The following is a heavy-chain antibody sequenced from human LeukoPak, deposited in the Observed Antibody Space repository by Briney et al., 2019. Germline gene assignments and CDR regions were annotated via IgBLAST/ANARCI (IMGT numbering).Heavy chain of an antibody. Sequence: SETLSLTCTVSGGSISSSSYYWGWIRQPPGKGLEWIGSIYYSGSTYYNPSLKSRVTISVDTSKNQFSLKLSSVTAADTAVYYCARHVGFWSGYSKSPDNWFDPWGQGTLVTVSS. CDR1: GGSISSSSYY. J-gene: IGHJ5*02. D-gene: IGHD3-3*01. CDR3: ARHVGFWSGYSKSPDNWFDP. CDR2: IYYSGST. V-gene: IGHV4-39*01.